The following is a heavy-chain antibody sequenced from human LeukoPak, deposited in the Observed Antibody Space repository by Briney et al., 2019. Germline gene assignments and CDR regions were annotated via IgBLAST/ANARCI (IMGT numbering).Heavy chain of an antibody. D-gene: IGHD6-13*01. Sequence: SETLSLTCTVSGGSISSYYWSWIRQPPGKGLEWIGYTYYSGSTNYNPSLKSRVTISVDTSKNQFSLKLSSVTAADTAVYYCARRRLDRSSSWYSYALDIWGQGTMVTVSS. CDR3: ARRRLDRSSSWYSYALDI. V-gene: IGHV4-59*01. CDR1: GGSISSYY. CDR2: TYYSGST. J-gene: IGHJ3*02.